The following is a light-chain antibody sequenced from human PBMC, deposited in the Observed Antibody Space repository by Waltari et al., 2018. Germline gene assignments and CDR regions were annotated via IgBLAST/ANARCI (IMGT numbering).Light chain of an antibody. J-gene: IGKJ1*01. Sequence: DIQMTQSPPTLSASVGDRVTITCRASQSINSWLAWYQQKPGKAPNLLIYKASSLESGVPSRFSCSASGTEFTLTISSLQPDDFATYYCQQYNNYPWTFGQGTKVAI. V-gene: IGKV1-5*03. CDR3: QQYNNYPWT. CDR1: QSINSW. CDR2: KAS.